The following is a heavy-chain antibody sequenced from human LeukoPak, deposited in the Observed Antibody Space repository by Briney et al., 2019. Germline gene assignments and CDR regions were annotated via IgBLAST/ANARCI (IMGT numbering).Heavy chain of an antibody. J-gene: IGHJ6*04. CDR2: IRSSSYT. V-gene: IGHV3-11*06. Sequence: GGSLRLSCAASGFTFSDYYMSWIRQAPGKGLEWVSYIRSSSYTNYADSVKGRFTISRDNAKNSLYLQMNSLRAEDTAVYYCATAGYCIGGSCSNYYYYGMDVWGKGTTVTVS. D-gene: IGHD2-15*01. CDR3: ATAGYCIGGSCSNYYYYGMDV. CDR1: GFTFSDYY.